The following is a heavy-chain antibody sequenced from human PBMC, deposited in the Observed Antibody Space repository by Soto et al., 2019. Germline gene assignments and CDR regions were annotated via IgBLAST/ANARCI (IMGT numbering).Heavy chain of an antibody. CDR1: GFTFSSYG. CDR3: ARGVIVVVQRDDAFDI. CDR2: IWYGGSNK. D-gene: IGHD2-15*01. Sequence: QVQLVESGGGVVQPGRSLRLSCAASGFTFSSYGMHWVRQAPGKGLEWVRVIWYGGSNKYYADSVKGRFTISRDNSRSTLDLQMNGLRAEDTAVYYCARGVIVVVQRDDAFDIWGPGTMVTVSS. V-gene: IGHV3-33*01. J-gene: IGHJ3*02.